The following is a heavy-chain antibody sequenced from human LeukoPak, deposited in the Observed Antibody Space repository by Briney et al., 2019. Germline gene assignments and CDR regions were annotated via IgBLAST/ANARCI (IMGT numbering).Heavy chain of an antibody. D-gene: IGHD5-24*01. Sequence: ASVKVSCKASRYTFTSYYMHWVRQAPGQGLEWMGIINPSGGSTSYAQKFQGRVTITRDTSTSTVYMELSSLRSEDTAVYYCARESGSATGWFDYWGQGTLVTVSS. CDR3: ARESGSATGWFDY. CDR1: RYTFTSYY. J-gene: IGHJ4*02. V-gene: IGHV1-46*01. CDR2: INPSGGST.